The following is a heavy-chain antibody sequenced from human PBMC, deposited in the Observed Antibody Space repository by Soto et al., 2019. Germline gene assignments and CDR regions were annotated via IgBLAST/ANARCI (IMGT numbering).Heavy chain of an antibody. V-gene: IGHV4-59*01. J-gene: IGHJ4*02. D-gene: IGHD3-22*01. CDR1: GGSISSYY. CDR2: VHYSGST. Sequence: QVQLQESGPGLVKPSETLSLTCTVSGGSISSYYWSWIRQSPGKGLEWIGYVHYSGSTNYKPSLMSRVTMSVHTSRNRISLKLSSVTDADTAVYFCARSIDNSGYYFSNCWGQGTLVTVSS. CDR3: ARSIDNSGYYFSNC.